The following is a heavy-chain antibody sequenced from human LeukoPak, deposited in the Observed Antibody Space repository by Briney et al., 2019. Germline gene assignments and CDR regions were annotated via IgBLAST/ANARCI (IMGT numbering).Heavy chain of an antibody. V-gene: IGHV3-21*01. CDR3: ARDRERWTTTTSGYHDYHYYTDV. CDR1: GFTFSSYS. D-gene: IGHD4-17*01. J-gene: IGHJ6*03. Sequence: GGSLRLSCAASGFTFSSYSMNWVRQAPGKGLEWVSSISSSSSYIYYADSVKGRFTISRDNAKNSLYLQMNSLRAEDTAVYYCARDRERWTTTTSGYHDYHYYTDVWGKGTTVTVSS. CDR2: ISSSSSYI.